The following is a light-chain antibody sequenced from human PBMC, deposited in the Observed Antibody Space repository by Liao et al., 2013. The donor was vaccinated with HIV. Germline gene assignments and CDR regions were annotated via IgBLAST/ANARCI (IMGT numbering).Light chain of an antibody. Sequence: SYEVTQSPSVSVAPGKTARITCGGNNIGSKNVHWYQQKPGQAPVVVIDHNTDRPSGIPERISGSNSGNTASLTISRAEAGDEADYYCQVWDNSRDHVIFGGGTKLTVL. V-gene: IGLV3-21*01. CDR1: NIGSKN. J-gene: IGLJ2*01. CDR2: HNT. CDR3: QVWDNSRDHVI.